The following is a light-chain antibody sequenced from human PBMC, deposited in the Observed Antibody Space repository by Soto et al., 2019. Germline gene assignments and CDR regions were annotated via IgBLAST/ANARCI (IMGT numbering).Light chain of an antibody. CDR2: QAS. V-gene: IGKV1-5*03. Sequence: DIQMTQSPSTLSASVGDRVTITCRASQRIDSWLAWYQQQPGRAPKFLIYQASHLESGVPSRFSGSGSGTEFPRTISSLQPDDFAPDYCQQYRSYPGTFGQGSKVEI. CDR3: QQYRSYPGT. J-gene: IGKJ1*01. CDR1: QRIDSW.